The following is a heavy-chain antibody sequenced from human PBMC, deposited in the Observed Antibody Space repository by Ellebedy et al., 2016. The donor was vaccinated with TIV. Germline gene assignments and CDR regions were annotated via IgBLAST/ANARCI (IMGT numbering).Heavy chain of an antibody. CDR3: ARDPYQMATIRGYFDY. D-gene: IGHD5-12*01. Sequence: ASVKVSCKASGYTFTSYAMHWVRQAPGQRLEWMGWINAGNGNTKYSQKFQGRVTITRDTSASTAYMELSSRRSEDTAVYYCARDPYQMATIRGYFDYWGQGTLVTVSS. CDR2: INAGNGNT. V-gene: IGHV1-3*01. J-gene: IGHJ4*02. CDR1: GYTFTSYA.